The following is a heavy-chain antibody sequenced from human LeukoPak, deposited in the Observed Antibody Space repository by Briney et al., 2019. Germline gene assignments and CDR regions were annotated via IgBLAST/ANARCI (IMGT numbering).Heavy chain of an antibody. J-gene: IGHJ4*02. Sequence: GGSLRLSCAASGFTFSNAWMSWVRQAPGKGLEWVGRIKSKTDGGTTDYAAPVKGRFTISRDDSKNTLYLQMNSLKTEDTAVYYCHSGFDIVVNYFDYWGQGTLVTVSS. CDR2: IKSKTDGGTT. D-gene: IGHD2-15*01. CDR1: GFTFSNAW. V-gene: IGHV3-15*01. CDR3: HSGFDIVVNYFDY.